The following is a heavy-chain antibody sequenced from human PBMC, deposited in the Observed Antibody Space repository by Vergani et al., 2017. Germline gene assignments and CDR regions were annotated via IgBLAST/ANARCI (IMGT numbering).Heavy chain of an antibody. J-gene: IGHJ4*02. V-gene: IGHV3-21*01. CDR3: ARDLGSSSRYSY. Sequence: EVQLVESGGGLVKPGGSLRLSCAASGFTFSSYSMNWVRQAPGKGREWVSSISSSSSYIYYADSVKGRFTISRDNAKNSLYLQMNSLRAEDTAVYYCARDLGSSSRYSYWGQGTLVTVSS. D-gene: IGHD6-13*01. CDR1: GFTFSSYS. CDR2: ISSSSSYI.